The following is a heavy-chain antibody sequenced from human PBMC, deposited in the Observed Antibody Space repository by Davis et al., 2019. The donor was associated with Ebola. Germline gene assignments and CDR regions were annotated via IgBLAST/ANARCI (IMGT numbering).Heavy chain of an antibody. CDR2: ISSSSSTI. V-gene: IGHV3-48*01. D-gene: IGHD3-10*01. CDR1: GFTFSSYS. Sequence: GESLKISCEASGFTFSSYSMNWVPQAPGKGLEWVSYISSSSSTIYYADSVKGRFTISRDTSTVYLQMNYLRVEDTAVYYCARMEAYGAGNYFEYWGQGTLVTISS. J-gene: IGHJ4*02. CDR3: ARMEAYGAGNYFEY.